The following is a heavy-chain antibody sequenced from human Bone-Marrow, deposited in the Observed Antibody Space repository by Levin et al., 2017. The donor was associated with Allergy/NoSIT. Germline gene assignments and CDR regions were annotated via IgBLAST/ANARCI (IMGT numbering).Heavy chain of an antibody. D-gene: IGHD3-3*01. CDR1: GFTFSSYS. CDR2: ISSRGTHT. J-gene: IGHJ4*02. CDR3: AREENEWRAPGTGVADGDY. Sequence: KAGGSLRLSCAASGFTFSSYSMKWVRQAPGKGLEWVSSISSRGTHTFYADALSDRFTISRDNAKNSLYLQMNSLRVEDTAVYYCAREENEWRAPGTGVADGDYWGQGTLVTVSS. V-gene: IGHV3-21*01.